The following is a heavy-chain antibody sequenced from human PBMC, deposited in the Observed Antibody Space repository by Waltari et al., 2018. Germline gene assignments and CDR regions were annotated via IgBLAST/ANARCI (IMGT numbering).Heavy chain of an antibody. J-gene: IGHJ4*02. CDR2: INPNSGGT. CDR3: ARTPPNYYDSSGYSDY. V-gene: IGHV1-2*02. D-gene: IGHD3-22*01. CDR1: GYTFTGYY. Sequence: QVQLVQSGAEVKKPGASVKVSCKASGYTFTGYYMHWVRQAPGKVLDGMGGINPNSGGTTYAQKFQGRVTMTRDTSISTAYMELSRLRSDDTAVYYCARTPPNYYDSSGYSDYWGQGTLVTVSS.